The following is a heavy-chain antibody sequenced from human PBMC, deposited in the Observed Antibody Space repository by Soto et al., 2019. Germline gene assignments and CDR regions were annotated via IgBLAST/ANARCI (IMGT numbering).Heavy chain of an antibody. CDR2: ISAYNGNT. J-gene: IGHJ4*02. Sequence: ASVKVSCKASGYTFTSYGISWVRQAPGQGLEWMGWISAYNGNTNYAQKLQGRVTMTTDTSTSTAYMELRSLRSDDTDVYYCARDPSYYDILTGNPFDYWGQGTLVTVSS. CDR1: GYTFTSYG. D-gene: IGHD3-9*01. CDR3: ARDPSYYDILTGNPFDY. V-gene: IGHV1-18*04.